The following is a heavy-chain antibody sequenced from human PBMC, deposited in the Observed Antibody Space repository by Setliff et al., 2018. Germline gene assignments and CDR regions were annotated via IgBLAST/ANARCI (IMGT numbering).Heavy chain of an antibody. V-gene: IGHV3-11*01. D-gene: IGHD6-19*01. CDR1: GFTFSDYY. J-gene: IGHJ4*02. Sequence: PGGSLRLSCAPSGFTFSDYYMSWIRQTPGKGLEWVAYISSSGSLIYYPDSVKGRFTISRDNAKKSVDLQMNSLRAEDTAVYYCATKAVAGTGGQGTLVTVSS. CDR2: ISSSGSLI. CDR3: ATKAVAGT.